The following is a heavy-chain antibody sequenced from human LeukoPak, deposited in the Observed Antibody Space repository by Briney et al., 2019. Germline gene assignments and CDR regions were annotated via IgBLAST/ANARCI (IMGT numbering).Heavy chain of an antibody. CDR3: ASSPNYYGSGSYYAWFDP. CDR2: IYHSGST. CDR1: GYSISSGYY. V-gene: IGHV4-38-2*02. Sequence: SETLSLTCTVSGYSISSGYYWGWIRQPPGKGLEWIGSIYHSGSTYYNPSLKSRVTISVDTSKNQFSLKLSSVTAADTAVYYCASSPNYYGSGSYYAWFDPWGQGTLVTVSS. J-gene: IGHJ5*02. D-gene: IGHD3-10*01.